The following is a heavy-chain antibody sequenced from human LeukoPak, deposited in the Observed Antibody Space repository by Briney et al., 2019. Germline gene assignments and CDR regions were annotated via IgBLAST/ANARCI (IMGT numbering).Heavy chain of an antibody. J-gene: IGHJ5*02. D-gene: IGHD5-24*01. CDR3: ARDLRLRRDGWFDP. CDR1: GGSFSGYY. Sequence: SETLSLTCVVYGGSFSGYYWSWIRQPAGKGLEWIGRIYTSGSTNYNPSLKSRVTISVDTSKNQFSLKLSSVTAADTAVYYCARDLRLRRDGWFDPWGQGTLVTVSS. V-gene: IGHV4-4*07. CDR2: IYTSGST.